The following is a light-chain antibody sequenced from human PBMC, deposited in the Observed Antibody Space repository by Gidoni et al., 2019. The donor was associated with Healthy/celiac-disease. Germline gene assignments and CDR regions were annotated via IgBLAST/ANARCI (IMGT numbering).Light chain of an antibody. Sequence: EIAMTQSPATLSVSPGERATLSCRASQSVSSNLAWYQQEPGQAPRLLIYGASTRATGIPARFSGSGSGTEFTLTISSLQSEDFAVYYCQQYNNWPPTFGQGTKVEIK. CDR2: GAS. CDR1: QSVSSN. CDR3: QQYNNWPPT. J-gene: IGKJ1*01. V-gene: IGKV3-15*01.